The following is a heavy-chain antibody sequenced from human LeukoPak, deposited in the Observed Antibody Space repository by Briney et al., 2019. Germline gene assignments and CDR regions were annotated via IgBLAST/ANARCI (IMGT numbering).Heavy chain of an antibody. CDR2: IVGSAGTT. J-gene: IGHJ4*02. D-gene: IGHD3-22*01. Sequence: PSETLSLTCAVYGGSFSGYYWSWVRQAPGKGLEWVSSIVGSAGTTSHADSVKGRFTISRDNSKNTLYLQMNSLRAEDTAVYYCAKDDDSSVYYYPDYWGQGSLVTVSS. CDR3: AKDDDSSVYYYPDY. CDR1: GGSFSGYY. V-gene: IGHV3-23*01.